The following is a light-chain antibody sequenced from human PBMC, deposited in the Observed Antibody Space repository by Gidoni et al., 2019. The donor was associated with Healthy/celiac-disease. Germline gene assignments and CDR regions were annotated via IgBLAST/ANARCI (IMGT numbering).Light chain of an antibody. J-gene: IGLJ1*01. CDR3: SSYSSSSPSFV. Sequence: QSALTQPASVSGSPGQSITISCTGTSSDVGTSNFVSWYQHHPGKAPKLMISDVSNRPSGVSTRFSGSKSGNTASLTVSGLQAEDEADYYCSSYSSSSPSFVFGTGTKVTVL. V-gene: IGLV2-14*03. CDR1: SSDVGTSNF. CDR2: DVS.